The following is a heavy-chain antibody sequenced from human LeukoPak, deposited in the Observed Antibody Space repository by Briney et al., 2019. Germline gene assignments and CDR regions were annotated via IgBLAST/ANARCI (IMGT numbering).Heavy chain of an antibody. CDR1: GFPFSSYS. CDR3: ARSIPYGTTWYGRSDY. CDR2: IKPDGTTK. D-gene: IGHD2-21*01. J-gene: IGHJ4*02. Sequence: GGSLRLSCAASGFPFSSYSMTWVRQAPGKGLEWVANIKPDGTTKLYVDSVKGRFTISRDNALNSLYLQMNSLRAEDTAIYYCARSIPYGTTWYGRSDYWGQGTLVTVSS. V-gene: IGHV3-7*03.